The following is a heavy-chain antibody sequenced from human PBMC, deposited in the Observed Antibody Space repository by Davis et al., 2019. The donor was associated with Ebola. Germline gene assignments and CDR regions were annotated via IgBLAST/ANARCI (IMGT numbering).Heavy chain of an antibody. CDR2: TYYNSKWYI. J-gene: IGHJ6*02. Sequence: HSQTLSLTCAIPGDSVPGNSRAWNWLRQSPSRGLEWLATTYYNSKWYIDYAVSVRGRITINPDTSKNQFSLQLNSVTPEDRGVYYCTRGWLRGAMDVWAQGTTVTVSS. D-gene: IGHD5-24*01. CDR3: TRGWLRGAMDV. V-gene: IGHV6-1*01. CDR1: GDSVPGNSRA.